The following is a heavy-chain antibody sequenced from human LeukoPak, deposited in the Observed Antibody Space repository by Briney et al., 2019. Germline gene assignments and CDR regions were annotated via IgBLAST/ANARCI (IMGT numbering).Heavy chain of an antibody. CDR2: ISSSSSYI. V-gene: IGHV3-21*01. CDR3: ASRSYSGGCYVY. Sequence: GGSLRLSCAASGFTFSSYSMNWVRQAPGKGLEWVSSISSSSSYIYYADSVKGRFTISRDNAKNSLYLQMNSLRAEDTAVYYCASRSYSGGCYVYWGEGTLVTVSS. J-gene: IGHJ4*02. D-gene: IGHD6-19*01. CDR1: GFTFSSYS.